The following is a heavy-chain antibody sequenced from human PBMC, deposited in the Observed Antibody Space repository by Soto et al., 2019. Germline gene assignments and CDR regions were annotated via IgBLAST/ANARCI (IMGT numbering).Heavy chain of an antibody. Sequence: QVQLVQSGAEVKKPGASVKVSCKASGYTFTSYGISWVRQAPGQGLEWMGWISAYNGNTNYAQKLQGRVTMTTDTSTSTAYMELRSLRSDDTAVYYCARDREGTGYCGYFYYYYYGMDVWGQGTTVTVSS. CDR3: ARDREGTGYCGYFYYYYYGMDV. J-gene: IGHJ6*02. CDR2: ISAYNGNT. V-gene: IGHV1-18*01. D-gene: IGHD5-12*01. CDR1: GYTFTSYG.